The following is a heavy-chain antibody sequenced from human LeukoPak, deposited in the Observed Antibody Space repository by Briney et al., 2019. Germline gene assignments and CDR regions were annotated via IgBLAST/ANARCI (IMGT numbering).Heavy chain of an antibody. V-gene: IGHV1-2*02. CDR2: INPNSGGT. CDR1: GYTFTGYY. D-gene: IGHD3-9*01. J-gene: IGHJ4*02. CDR3: ARSHDILTGYPPGPLEY. Sequence: ASVKVSCKASGYTFTGYYMHWVRQAPGQGLEWMGWINPNSGGTNYAQKFQGRVTMTRDTSISTAYMELSRLRSDDTAVYYCARSHDILTGYPPGPLEYWGQGTLVTVSS.